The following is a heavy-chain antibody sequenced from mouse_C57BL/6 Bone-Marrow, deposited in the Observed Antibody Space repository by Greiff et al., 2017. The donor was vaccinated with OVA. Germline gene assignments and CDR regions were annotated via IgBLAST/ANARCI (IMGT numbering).Heavy chain of an antibody. CDR2: IYPRSGNT. J-gene: IGHJ2*01. CDR3: ARWGSSGLYYFDY. Sequence: VQLKESGAELARPGASVKLSCKASGYTFTSYGISWVKQRTGQGLEWIGEIYPRSGNTYYNEKFKGKATLTADKSSSTAYMELRSLTSEDSAVYFCARWGSSGLYYFDYWGQGTTLTVSS. D-gene: IGHD3-2*02. CDR1: GYTFTSYG. V-gene: IGHV1-81*01.